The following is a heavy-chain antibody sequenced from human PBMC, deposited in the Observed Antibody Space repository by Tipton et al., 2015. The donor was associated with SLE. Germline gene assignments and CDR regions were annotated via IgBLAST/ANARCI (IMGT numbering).Heavy chain of an antibody. CDR3: ARTLGAIAHTVYDAFDI. Sequence: TLSLTCTVSGGSISSGSYFYTWIRQPAGKGLEWIGRIYFTGSTEYNPSLKSRVTISIDTSKNQFSLRLTSVTAADTAVYYCARTLGAIAHTVYDAFDIWGQGKMVTVSS. CDR2: IYFTGST. V-gene: IGHV4-61*02. CDR1: GGSISSGSYF. D-gene: IGHD1-26*01. J-gene: IGHJ3*02.